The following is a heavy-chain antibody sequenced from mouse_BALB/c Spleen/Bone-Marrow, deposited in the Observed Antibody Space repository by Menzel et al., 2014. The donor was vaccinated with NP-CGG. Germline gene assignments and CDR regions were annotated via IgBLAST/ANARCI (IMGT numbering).Heavy chain of an antibody. Sequence: EVQLQESGPGLVKPSQSLSLTYTVTGYSITSDYAWNWIRQFPGNKLEWMGYISYSGITSYNPSLKSRISITRDTTKNQFFLQLNSVTTEDTATYYCARGRAAWFATGAKGLWSLSLQ. CDR1: GYSITSDYA. V-gene: IGHV3-2*02. CDR2: ISYSGIT. D-gene: IGHD3-3*01. J-gene: IGHJ3*01. CDR3: ARGRAAWFAT.